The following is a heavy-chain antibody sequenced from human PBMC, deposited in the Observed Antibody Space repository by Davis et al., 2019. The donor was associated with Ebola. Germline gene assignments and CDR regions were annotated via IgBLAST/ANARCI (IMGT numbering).Heavy chain of an antibody. CDR3: ARGGFWSGYGR. CDR1: GGSISSSSYY. J-gene: IGHJ4*02. CDR2: IYYSGST. Sequence: MPSETLSLTCTVSGGSISSSSYYWGWIRQPPGKGLEWIGSIYYSGSTYYNPSLKSRVTISVDKSKNQFSLKLSSVTAADTAVYYCARGGFWSGYGRWGQGTLVTVSS. D-gene: IGHD3-3*01. V-gene: IGHV4-39*07.